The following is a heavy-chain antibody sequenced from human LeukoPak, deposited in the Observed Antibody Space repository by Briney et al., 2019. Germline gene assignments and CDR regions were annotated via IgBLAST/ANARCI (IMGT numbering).Heavy chain of an antibody. CDR2: INPSGGST. CDR3: ATEKTVGATPGAFDI. J-gene: IGHJ3*02. CDR1: GYTFTSYY. V-gene: IGHV1-46*01. D-gene: IGHD1-26*01. Sequence: ASVKVSCKASGYTFTSYYMHWVRQAPGQGLEWMGIINPSGGSTSYAQKFQGRVTMTRDTSTSTVYMELSSLTSEDTAVYYCATEKTVGATPGAFDIWGQGTMVTVSS.